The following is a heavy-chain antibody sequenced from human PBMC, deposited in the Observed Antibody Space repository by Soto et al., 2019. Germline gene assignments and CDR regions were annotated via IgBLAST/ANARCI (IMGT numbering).Heavy chain of an antibody. Sequence: QVQLVQSGAEERKPGASVKVSCKPPGCTFSTYAMHWVRRAPGQSLEWMGWFNGGNGNIKYSQKFKGRGTITTDTAASITYMELNILRSEDTAVSSCARGSVRGGCLDYSGQGTLVSFSS. CDR2: FNGGNGNI. CDR3: ARGSVRGGCLDY. J-gene: IGHJ4*02. CDR1: GCTFSTYA. V-gene: IGHV1-3*05. D-gene: IGHD2-15*01.